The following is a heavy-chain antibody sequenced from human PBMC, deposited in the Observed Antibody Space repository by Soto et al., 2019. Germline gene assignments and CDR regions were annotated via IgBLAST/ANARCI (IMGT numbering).Heavy chain of an antibody. J-gene: IGHJ4*02. CDR2: IYYSGST. Sequence: PSETLSLTCTVSGGSISSGGYYWSWIRQHPGKGLEWIGYIYYSGSTYYNPSLKSRVTISVDTSKNQFSLKLSSVTAADTAVYYCARSNVRFLEWLPYFDYWGQGTLVTVSS. CDR3: ARSNVRFLEWLPYFDY. CDR1: GGSISSGGYY. V-gene: IGHV4-31*03. D-gene: IGHD3-3*01.